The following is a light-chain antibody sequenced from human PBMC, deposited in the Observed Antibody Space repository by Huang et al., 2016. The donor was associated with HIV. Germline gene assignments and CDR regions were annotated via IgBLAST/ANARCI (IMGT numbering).Light chain of an antibody. Sequence: EIVLTQSPATLSLSPGERATLSCRASQSVSSYLAWYQQKPGQAPRLLIYDASNRATCIPARFSGSGSGTDFTLTISSLEPEDFAVYYCQQRYNWQITFGQGTRLEIK. V-gene: IGKV3-11*01. J-gene: IGKJ5*01. CDR1: QSVSSY. CDR2: DAS. CDR3: QQRYNWQIT.